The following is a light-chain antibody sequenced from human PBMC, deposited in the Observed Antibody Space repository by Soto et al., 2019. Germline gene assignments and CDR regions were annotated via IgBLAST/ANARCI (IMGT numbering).Light chain of an antibody. CDR1: SSDVGGYDS. J-gene: IGLJ1*01. CDR3: SSYTRSYTLV. Sequence: QSVLTQPASVSGSPGQSITISCSGTSSDVGGYDSVSWYQQHPGKAPKVMIYEVSNRPSGVSNRFSGSKYGNTASLTISGLQAEDEADYYCSSYTRSYTLVFGDGTKVTV. CDR2: EVS. V-gene: IGLV2-14*01.